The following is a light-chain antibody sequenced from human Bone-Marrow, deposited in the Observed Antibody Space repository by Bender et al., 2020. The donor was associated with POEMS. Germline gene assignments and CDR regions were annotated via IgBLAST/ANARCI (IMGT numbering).Light chain of an antibody. CDR3: QSYDSSLSAWV. CDR2: SNN. Sequence: QSVLTQPPSASGTPGQRVTISCSGSHSNIGSNPVNWYQQLPGTAPKLLIYSNNQRPSGVPDRFSGSKSGTSASLAIAGLQAEDEADYYCQSYDSSLSAWVFGGGTKLTV. J-gene: IGLJ3*02. V-gene: IGLV1-44*01. CDR1: HSNIGSNP.